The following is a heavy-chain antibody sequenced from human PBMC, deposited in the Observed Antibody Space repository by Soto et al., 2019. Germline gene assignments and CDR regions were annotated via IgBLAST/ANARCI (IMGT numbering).Heavy chain of an antibody. CDR2: IGGGGAGT. Sequence: HPGGSLRLSCAASGFTFSSYAMSWVRQAPGKGLEWVSSIGGGGAGTYYADSVQGRFTISRDNSKNALYLQMNSLRAEDTAVYYCTRRHTMARDYYYGMDVWGQGTTVTVSS. CDR3: TRRHTMARDYYYGMDV. V-gene: IGHV3-23*01. D-gene: IGHD3-10*01. CDR1: GFTFSSYA. J-gene: IGHJ6*02.